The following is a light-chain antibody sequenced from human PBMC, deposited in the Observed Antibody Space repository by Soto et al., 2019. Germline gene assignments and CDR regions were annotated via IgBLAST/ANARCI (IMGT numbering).Light chain of an antibody. CDR2: GAS. J-gene: IGKJ1*01. CDR1: QSVSSN. CDR3: LQYNSYPRT. Sequence: EIVMTQSPATLSVSPGERATLSCRASQSVSSNLAWYQQKPGQAPRLLIYGASTRATGIPARFSGSGSGTEFTLTISSLQSEDFATYFCLQYNSYPRTFGQGTRVDI. V-gene: IGKV3-15*01.